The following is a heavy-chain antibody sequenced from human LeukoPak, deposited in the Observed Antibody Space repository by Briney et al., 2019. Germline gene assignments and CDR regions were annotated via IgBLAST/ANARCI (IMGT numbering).Heavy chain of an antibody. Sequence: PGRPLRLSCAASGFTFSSYGMHWVRQAPGKGLEWVAVISYDGSNKYYADSVKGRFTISRDNSKNTLYLQMNSLRAEDTAVYYCAKDRSSGRYTTYYGMDVWGQGTTVTVSS. CDR2: ISYDGSNK. CDR1: GFTFSSYG. CDR3: AKDRSSGRYTTYYGMDV. V-gene: IGHV3-30*18. D-gene: IGHD6-19*01. J-gene: IGHJ6*02.